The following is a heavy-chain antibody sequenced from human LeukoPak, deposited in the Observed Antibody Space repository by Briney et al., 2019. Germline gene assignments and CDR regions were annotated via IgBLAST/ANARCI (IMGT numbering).Heavy chain of an antibody. Sequence: KATETLSLTCTVSGGSISSYYWSWIRQPPGKGLEWIGYIYYSGSTNYNPSLKSRVTVSVDTSKNQFSLKLSSVTAADTAVYYCAGAGESSGSYYSPYYYYGMDVWGQGTTVTVSS. V-gene: IGHV4-59*08. J-gene: IGHJ6*02. D-gene: IGHD3-10*01. CDR1: GGSISSYY. CDR2: IYYSGST. CDR3: AGAGESSGSYYSPYYYYGMDV.